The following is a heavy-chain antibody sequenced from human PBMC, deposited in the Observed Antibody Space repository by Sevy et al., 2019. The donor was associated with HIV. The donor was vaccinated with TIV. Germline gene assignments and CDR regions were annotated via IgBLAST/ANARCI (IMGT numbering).Heavy chain of an antibody. J-gene: IGHJ4*02. CDR3: ARERSSGWYDY. CDR1: GFTFSSYS. Sequence: GGSLRLSCAASGFTFSSYSMNWVRQAPGKGLEWVTSISSSSSYIYYADSVKGRFTISRDNAKNSLYLQMNSLRAEDTAVYYCARERSSGWYDYWGQGTLVTVSS. D-gene: IGHD6-19*01. CDR2: ISSSSSYI. V-gene: IGHV3-21*01.